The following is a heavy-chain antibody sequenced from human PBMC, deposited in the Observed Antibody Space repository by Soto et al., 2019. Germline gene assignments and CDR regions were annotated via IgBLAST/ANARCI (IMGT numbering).Heavy chain of an antibody. CDR3: ARVRGSYRYNPNYYYYYYMDV. D-gene: IGHD3-16*02. CDR1: GGSFSGYY. J-gene: IGHJ6*03. V-gene: IGHV4-34*01. Sequence: SETLSLTCAVYGGSFSGYYWSWIRQPPGKGLEWIGEINHSGSTNYNPSLKSRVTISVDTSKNQFSLKLGSVTAAETAVYYWARVRGSYRYNPNYYYYYYMDVWGKGTTVTVSS. CDR2: INHSGST.